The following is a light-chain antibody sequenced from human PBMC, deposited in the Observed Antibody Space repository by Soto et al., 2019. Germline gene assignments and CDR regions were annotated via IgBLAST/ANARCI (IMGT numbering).Light chain of an antibody. J-gene: IGKJ1*01. CDR1: QSVSGR. CDR3: QQYNSQWT. Sequence: DIPMTQSHSTMSASFVDAVTVTCRASQSVSGRLAWYQQKPGEAPKLLIYDASALPRGVPSRFSGSGSGTEFTLTISSLQPDDFATYYCQQYNSQWTFGQGTKVDIK. V-gene: IGKV1-5*01. CDR2: DAS.